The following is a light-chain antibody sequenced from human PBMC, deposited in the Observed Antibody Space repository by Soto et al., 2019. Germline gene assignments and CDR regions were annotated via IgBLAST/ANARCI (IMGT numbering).Light chain of an antibody. CDR3: QHANTFPLP. Sequence: QVTDSPSSGAASVGGGITSTCRASQWISSWLAWYQQKPGKAPKLLIYAASSLQSGVPSRFSGSGSGTHFTLTISSLQPEDFATYYCQHANTFPLPFGQRTRPAIK. V-gene: IGKV1D-12*01. J-gene: IGKJ5*01. CDR2: AAS. CDR1: QWISSW.